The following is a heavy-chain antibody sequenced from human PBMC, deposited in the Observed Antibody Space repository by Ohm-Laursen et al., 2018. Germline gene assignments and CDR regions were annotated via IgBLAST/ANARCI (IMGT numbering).Heavy chain of an antibody. CDR1: GFTFSSYG. J-gene: IGHJ4*02. D-gene: IGHD5-12*01. CDR3: ARRVAYDRGEFDY. V-gene: IGHV3-23*01. CDR2: DSGSGDST. Sequence: GSLRLSCAAPGFTFSSYGMSWVRQAPGQGLEWVSADSGSGDSTQHADSVKGRFTISRDKSKNTLYLQMNSLRAEDTAVYYCARRVAYDRGEFDYWGLGTLVTVSS.